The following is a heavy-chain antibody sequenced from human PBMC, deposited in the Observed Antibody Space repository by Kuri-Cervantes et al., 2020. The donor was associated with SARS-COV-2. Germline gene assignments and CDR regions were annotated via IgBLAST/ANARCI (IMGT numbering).Heavy chain of an antibody. J-gene: IGHJ6*02. CDR2: IGTAGDT. V-gene: IGHV3-13*04. D-gene: IGHD6-13*01. CDR3: ARDRRVASSWYSADYYYYGMDV. CDR1: GITSSSYD. Sequence: GESLKISCAASGITSSSYDMHWVRQPTGKGLEWVSAIGTAGDTYYPGYVKGRFTISRENAKNSLYLQMNSLRAGDTAVYYCARDRRVASSWYSADYYYYGMDVWGQGTTVTVSS.